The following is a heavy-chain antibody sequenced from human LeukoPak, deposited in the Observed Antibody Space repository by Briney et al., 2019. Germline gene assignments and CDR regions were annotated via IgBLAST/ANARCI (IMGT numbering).Heavy chain of an antibody. CDR3: ARQGRIVVVTTTHDAFDI. CDR1: GYRFSRYW. V-gene: IGHV5-10-1*01. CDR2: IDPSDSYT. J-gene: IGHJ3*02. Sequence: GESLKISCKGSGYRFSRYWITWVRQMPGKGLEWMGRIDPSDSYTNYSPSFQGQVTISADKSITTVYLQWSSLKASDTAMYYCARQGRIVVVTTTHDAFDIWGQGTMVTVSS. D-gene: IGHD2-21*02.